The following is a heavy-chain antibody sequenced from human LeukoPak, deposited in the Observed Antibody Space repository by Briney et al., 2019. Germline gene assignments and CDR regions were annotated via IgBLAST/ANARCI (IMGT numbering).Heavy chain of an antibody. CDR1: GGSVSSGSYY. J-gene: IGHJ4*02. D-gene: IGHD3-16*01. V-gene: IGHV4-61*01. CDR3: ASGGTAVSIDY. Sequence: SETLSLTCTVSGGSVSSGSYYWSWIRQPPGKGLEWIGYIYYSGSTNYNPSRKSRVTISVDTSKNQFSLKLSSVTAADTAVYYCASGGTAVSIDYWGQGTLVTVSS. CDR2: IYYSGST.